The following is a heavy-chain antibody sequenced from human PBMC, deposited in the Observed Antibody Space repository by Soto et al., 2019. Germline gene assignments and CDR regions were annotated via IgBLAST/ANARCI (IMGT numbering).Heavy chain of an antibody. D-gene: IGHD3-22*01. Sequence: QVQLVQSGAEVKKPGSSVKVSCKASGGTFSSYAISWVRQAPGQGLEWMGGIIPIFGTANYAQKFQGRVTITADESTSTAYMELSSLRSEDTAVYYCASPYDSSGYKIYDAFDIRGQGTMVTVSS. V-gene: IGHV1-69*01. J-gene: IGHJ3*02. CDR2: IIPIFGTA. CDR3: ASPYDSSGYKIYDAFDI. CDR1: GGTFSSYA.